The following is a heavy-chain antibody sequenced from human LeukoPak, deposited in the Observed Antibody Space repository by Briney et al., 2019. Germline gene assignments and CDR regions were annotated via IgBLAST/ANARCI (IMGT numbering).Heavy chain of an antibody. J-gene: IGHJ4*02. CDR2: IRYDGSNK. V-gene: IGHV3-30*02. CDR1: GFTFSSYG. CDR3: ARDGGITGTTVYIDY. D-gene: IGHD1-20*01. Sequence: AGGSLRLSCAASGFTFSSYGMHWVRQAPGKGLEWVAFIRYDGSNKYYADSVKGRFTISRDDSKNSLYLQMNSLKTEDTAVYYCARDGGITGTTVYIDYWGQGTLVTVSS.